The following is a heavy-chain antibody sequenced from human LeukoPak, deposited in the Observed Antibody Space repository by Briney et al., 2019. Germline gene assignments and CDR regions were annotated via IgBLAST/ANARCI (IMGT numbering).Heavy chain of an antibody. CDR1: GFTFDDYA. CDR3: ARGNRDGSGFYYYYGMDV. Sequence: PGGSLRLSCAASGFTFDDYAMFWVRQAPGKGLEWVSGISWDSKNIGYAASVKGRFTISRDNAKNSLYLQLNSLRPEDTAFYYCARGNRDGSGFYYYYGMDVWGQGTTVTVSS. CDR2: ISWDSKNI. D-gene: IGHD6-19*01. J-gene: IGHJ6*02. V-gene: IGHV3-9*01.